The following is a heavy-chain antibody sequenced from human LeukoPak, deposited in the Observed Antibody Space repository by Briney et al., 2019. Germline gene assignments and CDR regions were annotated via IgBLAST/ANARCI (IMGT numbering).Heavy chain of an antibody. V-gene: IGHV1-69*04. CDR2: IIPILGIA. J-gene: IGHJ4*02. D-gene: IGHD5-18*01. Sequence: SVKVSCKAAGYTFTTYGFSWVRQAPGQGLEWMGRIIPILGIANYAQKFQGRVTITADKSTSTAYMELSSLRSEDTAVYYCARDSSRYSYGDRFDYWGQGTLVTVSS. CDR3: ARDSSRYSYGDRFDY. CDR1: GYTFTTYG.